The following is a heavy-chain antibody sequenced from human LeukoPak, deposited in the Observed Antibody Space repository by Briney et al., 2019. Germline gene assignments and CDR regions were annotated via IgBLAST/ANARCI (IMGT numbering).Heavy chain of an antibody. D-gene: IGHD6-13*01. J-gene: IGHJ4*02. CDR2: INHSGST. Sequence: PSETLSLTCAVYGGSFSGYYWSWIRQPPGKGLEWIGEINHSGSTNYNPSLKSRVTISVDTSKNQFSLKLSSVTAADTAVYYCAKGMYSTAHHVDYWGQGTLVTVSS. CDR1: GGSFSGYY. V-gene: IGHV4-34*01. CDR3: AKGMYSTAHHVDY.